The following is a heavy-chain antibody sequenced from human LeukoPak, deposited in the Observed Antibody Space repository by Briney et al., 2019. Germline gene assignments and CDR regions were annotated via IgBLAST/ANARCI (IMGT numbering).Heavy chain of an antibody. D-gene: IGHD1-1*01. J-gene: IGHJ4*02. V-gene: IGHV3-30*18. CDR2: VSYDGSNK. Sequence: GRSLRLSCAASGFTFSTYGMHWVRQAPGKGLEWVAAVSYDGSNKYYADSVKGRFTISRDNSKNTLYLQMNSLRAEDTAVYYCAKAPPYKKYFDYWGQGTLVTVSS. CDR3: AKAPPYKKYFDY. CDR1: GFTFSTYG.